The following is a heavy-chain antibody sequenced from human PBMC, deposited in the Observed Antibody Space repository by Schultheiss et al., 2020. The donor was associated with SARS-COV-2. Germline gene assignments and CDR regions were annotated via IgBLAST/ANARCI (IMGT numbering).Heavy chain of an antibody. J-gene: IGHJ4*02. CDR1: GFTFSSYA. CDR3: ARDREISEVPAAIDDY. V-gene: IGHV3-23*01. CDR2: ISGSGGST. D-gene: IGHD2-2*01. Sequence: GESLKISCAASGFTFSSYAMSWVRQAPGKGLEWVSAISGSGGSTYYADSVKGRFTISRDNSKNTLYLQMNSLRAEDTAVYYCARDREISEVPAAIDDYWGQGTLVTVSS.